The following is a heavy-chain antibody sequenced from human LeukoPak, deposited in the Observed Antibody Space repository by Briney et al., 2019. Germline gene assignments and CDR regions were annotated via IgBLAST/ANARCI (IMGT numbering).Heavy chain of an antibody. Sequence: AGGSLRLSCAASGFTFDDYAMHWVRQAPGKGLEWVSGISWNSGSIGYADSVKGRFTISRDNAKNSLYLQMNSLRAEDTALYYCAKPWVKYSSGWYGDAFDIWGQGTMVTVSS. D-gene: IGHD6-19*01. J-gene: IGHJ3*02. CDR2: ISWNSGSI. V-gene: IGHV3-9*01. CDR3: AKPWVKYSSGWYGDAFDI. CDR1: GFTFDDYA.